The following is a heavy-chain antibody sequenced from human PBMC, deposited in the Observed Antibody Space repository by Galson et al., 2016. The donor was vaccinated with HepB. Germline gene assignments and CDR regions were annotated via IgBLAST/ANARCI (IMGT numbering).Heavy chain of an antibody. Sequence: LRLSCAASGFTFSSYAMTWIRQHPGKGLEWLGFTPYSDRTSYNASLKSRLAVSVDRSNNQTSLNLSPVTASDTAMYYCAREAVGYSTSGTPPHGMDVWGQGTTVTVSS. D-gene: IGHD3-10*01. CDR2: TPYSDRT. V-gene: IGHV4-31*02. CDR1: GFTFSSYA. J-gene: IGHJ6*02. CDR3: AREAVGYSTSGTPPHGMDV.